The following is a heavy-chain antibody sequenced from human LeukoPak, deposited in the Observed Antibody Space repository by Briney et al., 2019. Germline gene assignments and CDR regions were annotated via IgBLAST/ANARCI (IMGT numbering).Heavy chain of an antibody. Sequence: GGSLRLSCAASGFTVSSNYMKWVRQAPGKGLGWGSVMYSGGSTFYGDSVKGRFTISRDNSMNTLYLQMNSLRVDDTAVYYCAREQVVVGRGYYGMDVWGQGTTVTVSS. J-gene: IGHJ6*02. CDR3: AREQVVVGRGYYGMDV. CDR2: MYSGGST. V-gene: IGHV3-66*01. CDR1: GFTVSSNY. D-gene: IGHD2-2*01.